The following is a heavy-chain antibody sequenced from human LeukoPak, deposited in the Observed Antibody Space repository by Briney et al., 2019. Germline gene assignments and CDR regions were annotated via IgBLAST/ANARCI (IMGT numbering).Heavy chain of an antibody. Sequence: SETLSLTCTVSGGSISSYYWSWVRQPPGKGLEWVGYTYYSGSTNYNTSLKSRVTISVDTSKNQFSLKLSSVTAADTAVYYCARHGPCSGGSCYPGPYYYYGMDVWGQGTTVTVSS. CDR2: TYYSGST. CDR3: ARHGPCSGGSCYPGPYYYYGMDV. CDR1: GGSISSYY. J-gene: IGHJ6*02. D-gene: IGHD2-15*01. V-gene: IGHV4-59*08.